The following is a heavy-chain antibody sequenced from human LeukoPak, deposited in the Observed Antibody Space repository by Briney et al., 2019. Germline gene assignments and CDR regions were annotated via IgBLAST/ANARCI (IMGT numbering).Heavy chain of an antibody. CDR2: ISRSGSTK. CDR3: ARVGLGVGSGRKASGLDP. V-gene: IGHV3-11*04. J-gene: IGHJ5*02. D-gene: IGHD3-10*01. Sequence: GGSLRLSCAASGFTFSDYNMRWIRQAPGKGLEWVSSISRSGSTKYYADSVKGRFTISRDNAKNSLFLQMSSLRAEDTAMYYCARVGLGVGSGRKASGLDPWGQGTLVIVSS. CDR1: GFTFSDYN.